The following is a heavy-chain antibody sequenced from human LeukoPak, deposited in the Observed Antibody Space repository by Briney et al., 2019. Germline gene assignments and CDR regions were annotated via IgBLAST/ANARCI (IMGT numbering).Heavy chain of an antibody. D-gene: IGHD6-13*01. CDR1: GFTFRSYG. CDR2: IQNERTNK. J-gene: IGHJ4*02. CDR3: AKDLYSSSSWPYYFDF. V-gene: IGHV3-30*02. Sequence: GGSLRLSCAASGFTFRSYGMLWHRPAPGKGLKGVAFIQNERTNKDYADSVRGRFTISRDNSTNTLYLQIRSLRATAMAVYYCAKDLYSSSSWPYYFDFWGQGTVVTVSS.